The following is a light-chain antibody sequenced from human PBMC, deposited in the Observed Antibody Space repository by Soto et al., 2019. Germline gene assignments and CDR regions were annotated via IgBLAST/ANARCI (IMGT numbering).Light chain of an antibody. Sequence: DIVMTQSPDSLAVSLGERATINCKSSQSVLYSSNNKNYLAWYQQKPGQPPKLLIYWASTRESGVPDRFSGSGYGTDYTLTISSLQAEDVAVYYCQQYYTNDLTFRGGTKVGVK. V-gene: IGKV4-1*01. CDR3: QQYYTNDLT. J-gene: IGKJ4*01. CDR2: WAS. CDR1: QSVLYSSNNKNY.